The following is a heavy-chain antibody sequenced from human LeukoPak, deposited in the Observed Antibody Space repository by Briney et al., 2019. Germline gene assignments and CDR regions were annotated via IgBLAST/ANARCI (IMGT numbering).Heavy chain of an antibody. CDR3: ARTKSSTSLLANY. V-gene: IGHV1-2*06. CDR1: GYTFTGYY. CDR2: INPNCGGT. Sequence: ASVKVSCKASGYTFTGYYMHWVRQAPGQGLEWMGRINPNCGGTNYAQKFQGRVTMTRDTSISTAYMELSRLRSDDTAVYHCARTKSSTSLLANYWGQGTLVTVSS. J-gene: IGHJ4*02. D-gene: IGHD2-2*01.